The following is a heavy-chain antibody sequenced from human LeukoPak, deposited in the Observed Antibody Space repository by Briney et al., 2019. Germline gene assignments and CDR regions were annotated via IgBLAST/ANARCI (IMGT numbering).Heavy chain of an antibody. CDR1: GFTFSSYG. CDR3: ARGPPAGIAAAGTHYFDY. V-gene: IGHV3-33*01. CDR2: IWYDGSNK. D-gene: IGHD6-13*01. Sequence: GGSLRLSCAASGFTFSSYGMHWVRQAPGKGLEWVAVIWYDGSNKYYADSVKGRFTISRDNSKNTLYLQMNSLRAEDTAVYYCARGPPAGIAAAGTHYFDYWGQGTLVTVSS. J-gene: IGHJ4*02.